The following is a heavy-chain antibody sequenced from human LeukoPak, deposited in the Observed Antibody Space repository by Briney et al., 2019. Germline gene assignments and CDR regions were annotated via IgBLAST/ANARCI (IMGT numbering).Heavy chain of an antibody. Sequence: GGYLRLSCAASGSTFTDFYQSWIRQAPGKGLEWISYIRVSGSTMYYADSVKGRFTISRDNAKNSVYLQMNSLRADDTAVYYCARDVADIVGVGRDFWNYWGQGALVTVSA. V-gene: IGHV3-11*01. J-gene: IGHJ4*02. CDR2: IRVSGSTM. CDR1: GSTFTDFY. D-gene: IGHD1-26*01. CDR3: ARDVADIVGVGRDFWNY.